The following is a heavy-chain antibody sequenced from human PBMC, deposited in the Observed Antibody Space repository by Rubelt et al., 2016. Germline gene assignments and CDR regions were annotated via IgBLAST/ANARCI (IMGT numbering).Heavy chain of an antibody. Sequence: GGSLRLSCAASGFTFSSYSMNWVRQAPGKGLEWVSYISSSSSTIYYADSVKGRFTISRDNAKNSLYLQMNSLRAEDTAVYYCARDDDSSGYYYVAYYYYYGIDVWGQGTTVTVSS. J-gene: IGHJ6*02. CDR3: ARDDDSSGYYYVAYYYYYGIDV. CDR1: GFTFSSYS. D-gene: IGHD3-22*01. V-gene: IGHV3-48*01. CDR2: ISSSSSTI.